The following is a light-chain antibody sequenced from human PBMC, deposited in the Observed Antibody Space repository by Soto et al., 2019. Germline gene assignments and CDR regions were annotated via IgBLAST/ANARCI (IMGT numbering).Light chain of an antibody. CDR1: QTIGSKF. J-gene: IGKJ2*01. Sequence: PGATSTLSCTASQTIGSKFVFWYPQKPGQAPRLLIYGASSKATGIPDQFSGSGSGTYFTLTISRVESEDCAVYYCHQYSSAPYTFGQGTNLEIK. CDR3: HQYSSAPYT. V-gene: IGKV3-20*01. CDR2: GAS.